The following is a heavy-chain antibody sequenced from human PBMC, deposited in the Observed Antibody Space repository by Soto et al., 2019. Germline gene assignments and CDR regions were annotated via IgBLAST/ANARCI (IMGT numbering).Heavy chain of an antibody. CDR3: ARGELLLNYFDY. Sequence: GGSLRLSCAASGFTFSSYAMHWVRQAPGKGLEWVAVISYDGSNKYYADSVKGRFTISRDNSKNTLYLQMNSLRAEDTAVYYCARGELLLNYFDYWGQGTLVTVSS. CDR1: GFTFSSYA. V-gene: IGHV3-30-3*01. J-gene: IGHJ4*02. CDR2: ISYDGSNK. D-gene: IGHD2-21*02.